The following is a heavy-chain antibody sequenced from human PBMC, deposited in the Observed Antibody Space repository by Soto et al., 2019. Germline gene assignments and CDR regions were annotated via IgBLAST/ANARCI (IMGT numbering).Heavy chain of an antibody. D-gene: IGHD4-4*01. CDR1: GGSIRSDDHY. CDR2: IYDSGST. V-gene: IGHV4-30-4*01. Sequence: QVQLQESGPGLVKPSQTLSLICTVSGGSIRSDDHYWTWIRQSPGKGLEWIGYIYDSGSTYFNPSLRSRVSISIDTSKNQFSLKLRYETVAVTAVYYCARSTGRYWGQGILVTVSS. CDR3: ARSTGRY. J-gene: IGHJ4*02.